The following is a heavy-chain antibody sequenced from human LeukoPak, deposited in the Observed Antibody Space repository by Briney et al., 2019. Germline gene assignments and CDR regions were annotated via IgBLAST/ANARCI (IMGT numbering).Heavy chain of an antibody. Sequence: GGSLRLSCAASGFAFDDYTMHWVRQPPGKGLKWVSLISWDGGSSYDGGSTYYADSVKGRFTISGDNAKDSLYLQMNSLRAEDTAVYYCARDPGSGYEGHFDYWGQGTLVTVSS. V-gene: IGHV3-43*01. CDR2: ISWDGGSSYDGGST. CDR1: GFAFDDYT. D-gene: IGHD5-12*01. CDR3: ARDPGSGYEGHFDY. J-gene: IGHJ4*02.